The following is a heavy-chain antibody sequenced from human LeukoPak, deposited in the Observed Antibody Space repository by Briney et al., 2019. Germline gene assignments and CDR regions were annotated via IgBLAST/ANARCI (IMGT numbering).Heavy chain of an antibody. V-gene: IGHV3-30*18. CDR1: GFTFGSYG. CDR2: ISYDGSNK. D-gene: IGHD2-2*01. Sequence: GGSLRLSCAASGFTFGSYGMHWVRQAPGKGLEWVAVISYDGSNKYYADSVKGRFTISRDNSKNTLYLQMNSLRAEDTAVFYCAKSMYGSTSCYDYSGDGALGTVS. CDR3: AKSMYGSTSCYDY. J-gene: IGHJ4*03.